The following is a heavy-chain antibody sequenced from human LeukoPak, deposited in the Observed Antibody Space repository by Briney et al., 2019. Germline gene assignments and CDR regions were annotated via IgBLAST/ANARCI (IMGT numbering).Heavy chain of an antibody. Sequence: GGSLRLSCAASGFTLSSYWMSWVRQAPGKGLEWVARIKQDGSEKHYVDSVKGRFTISRDNAKNSVYLQMNTLRAEDTAVYYCARYIETPRRDLDYWGQGTLVTVSS. CDR2: IKQDGSEK. CDR1: GFTLSSYW. CDR3: ARYIETPRRDLDY. J-gene: IGHJ4*02. V-gene: IGHV3-7*01. D-gene: IGHD4-23*01.